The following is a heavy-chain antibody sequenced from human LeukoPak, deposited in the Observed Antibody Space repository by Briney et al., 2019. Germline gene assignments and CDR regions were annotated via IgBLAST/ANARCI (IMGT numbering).Heavy chain of an antibody. Sequence: GGSLRLSCAASGFTVSSNYMSWVRQAPGKGLEWASVIYSGGSTYYADSVKGRFTISRDKSKNTLYLQMNSLRAEDTAVYYCARDFPTFDPWGQGTLVSDSS. CDR1: GFTVSSNY. J-gene: IGHJ5*02. CDR3: ARDFPTFDP. V-gene: IGHV3-53*01. CDR2: IYSGGST.